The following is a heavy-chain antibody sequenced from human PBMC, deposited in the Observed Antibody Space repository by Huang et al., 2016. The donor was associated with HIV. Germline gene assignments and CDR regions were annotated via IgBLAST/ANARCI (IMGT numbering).Heavy chain of an antibody. J-gene: IGHJ3*02. V-gene: IGHV1-18*01. CDR1: GYTFTSYG. CDR3: ARDSPLLGVVIVVVPTAPNAFDI. Sequence: QVQLVQSGVEVKKPGASVKVSCKASGYTFTSYGISWVRQAPGQGLEWMGGNSSSNGVTNDAQNVQGIVTMTTDTSTSTAYMELRSLRSDDTAVYYCARDSPLLGVVIVVVPTAPNAFDIWGQGTMVTVSS. D-gene: IGHD2-2*01. CDR2: NSSSNGVT.